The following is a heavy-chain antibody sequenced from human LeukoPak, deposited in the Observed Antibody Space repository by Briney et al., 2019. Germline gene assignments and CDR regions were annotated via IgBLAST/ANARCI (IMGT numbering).Heavy chain of an antibody. CDR1: GGSISSYY. J-gene: IGHJ6*03. V-gene: IGHV4-4*07. CDR3: ARASIAARPNYYYYYMDV. D-gene: IGHD6-6*01. Sequence: SETLSLTCTVSGGSISSYYWSWIRQPAGKGLEWIGRIYTSGSTNYNPSLKSRVTMSVDTSKNQFSLKLSSVTAADTAVYYCARASIAARPNYYYYYMDVWGKGTTVTVSS. CDR2: IYTSGST.